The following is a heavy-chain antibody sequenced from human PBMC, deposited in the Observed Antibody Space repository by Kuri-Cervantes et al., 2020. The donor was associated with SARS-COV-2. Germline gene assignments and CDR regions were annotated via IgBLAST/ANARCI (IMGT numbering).Heavy chain of an antibody. V-gene: IGHV4-38-2*02. J-gene: IGHJ3*02. D-gene: IGHD3-22*01. CDR2: IYHSGST. CDR3: ARELGITMSWDAFDI. Sequence: GSLRLSCTVSGYSISSGYYWGWIRQPPGKGLEWIGSIYHSGSTYYNPSLKSRVTISVDTSKNQFSLKLSSVTAADTAVYYCARELGITMSWDAFDIWGQGTMVTVSS. CDR1: GYSISSGYY.